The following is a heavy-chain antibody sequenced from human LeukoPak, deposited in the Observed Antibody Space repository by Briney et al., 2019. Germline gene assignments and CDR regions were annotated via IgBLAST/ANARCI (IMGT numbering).Heavy chain of an antibody. CDR2: ISGSGGST. Sequence: PGGSLRLSCAASGFTFSRYEMNWVRQAPGKGLEWVSAISGSGGSTYYADSEKGRFTFSRDNSKNTLYLQMNSLRAEDTAVYYCAKVPTRDIVVVPAQNGFDYWGQGTLVTVSS. CDR3: AKVPTRDIVVVPAQNGFDY. V-gene: IGHV3-23*01. D-gene: IGHD2-2*01. J-gene: IGHJ4*02. CDR1: GFTFSRYE.